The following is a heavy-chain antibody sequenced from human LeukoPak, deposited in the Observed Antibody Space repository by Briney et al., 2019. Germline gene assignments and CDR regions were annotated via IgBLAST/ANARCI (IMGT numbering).Heavy chain of an antibody. CDR2: IYYSGST. CDR3: ASLIEYSSSLLDY. J-gene: IGHJ4*02. CDR1: GGSINSYY. Sequence: PSETLSLTCTVSGGSINSYYWSWMRQPPGKGLEWIGCIYYSGSTYYNPSLKSRVTISVDTSKNQFSLKLSSVTAADTAVYYCASLIEYSSSLLDYWGQGTLVTVSS. V-gene: IGHV4-59*04. D-gene: IGHD6-6*01.